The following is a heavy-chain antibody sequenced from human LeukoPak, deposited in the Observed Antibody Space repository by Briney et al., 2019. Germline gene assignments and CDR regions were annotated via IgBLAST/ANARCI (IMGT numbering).Heavy chain of an antibody. CDR1: GYTFTGYY. D-gene: IGHD3-16*02. CDR2: INPNSGGT. Sequence: ASVKVSCKASGYTFTGYYMHWVRQAPGQGLEWMGRINPNSGGTNYAQKFQGRVTMTRDTSISTAYMELSRLRSDDTAVYYCARDQIMITFGGVIDDYWGLGTLVTASS. V-gene: IGHV1-2*06. J-gene: IGHJ4*02. CDR3: ARDQIMITFGGVIDDY.